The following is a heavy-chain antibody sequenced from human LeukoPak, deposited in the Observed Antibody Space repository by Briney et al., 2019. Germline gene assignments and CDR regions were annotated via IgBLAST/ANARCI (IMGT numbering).Heavy chain of an antibody. CDR2: IRSKANSYAT. CDR1: GFTFSGSA. D-gene: IGHD6-25*01. Sequence: PGGSLRLSCAASGFTFSGSAMHWVRQASGKGLEWVGRIRSKANSYATAYAASVKGRFTISRDDSKNTAYLQMNSLKTEDTGVYYCTAPGIAAGVWGKGTTVTVSS. CDR3: TAPGIAAGV. V-gene: IGHV3-73*01. J-gene: IGHJ6*04.